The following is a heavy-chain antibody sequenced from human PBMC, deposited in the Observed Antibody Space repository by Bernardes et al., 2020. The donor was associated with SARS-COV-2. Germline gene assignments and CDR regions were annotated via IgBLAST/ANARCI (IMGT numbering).Heavy chain of an antibody. D-gene: IGHD1-1*01. CDR3: ARSLLSGTTIPYAMDV. CDR2: IYYRGSA. J-gene: IGHJ6*02. V-gene: IGHV4-30-4*01. CDR1: GGSISSGESY. Sequence: SETLSLTCSVSGGSISSGESYWNWIRQPPGKGLEWIGYIYYRGSAYYNPSLRSRVNISVDTSKNQFSLKLTSVTAADTAVYYCARSLLSGTTIPYAMDVWGQGTTVTVSS.